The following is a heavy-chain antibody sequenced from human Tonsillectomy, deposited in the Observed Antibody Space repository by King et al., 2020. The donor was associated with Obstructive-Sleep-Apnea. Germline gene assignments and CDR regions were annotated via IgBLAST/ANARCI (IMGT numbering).Heavy chain of an antibody. Sequence: LQLQESGPGLVKPSETLSLTCTVSGDSISTSTYSWDWIRQPPGKGLEWVGIIYYSGRTYYNPSLRGRVTISVDTSKNHLSLHLSSLTAADTAVYFCARGLGDWGQGVLVTVSS. CDR2: IYYSGRT. CDR1: GDSISTSTYS. J-gene: IGHJ4*02. CDR3: ARGLGD. V-gene: IGHV4-39*07. D-gene: IGHD5/OR15-5a*01.